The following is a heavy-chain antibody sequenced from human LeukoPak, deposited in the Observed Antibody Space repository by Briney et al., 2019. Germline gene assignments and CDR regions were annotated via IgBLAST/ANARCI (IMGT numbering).Heavy chain of an antibody. J-gene: IGHJ6*02. Sequence: GASVKVSCKASGYTFTGYYMHWVRQAPGQGLEWMGWINPNSGGTNYAQKFQGWVTMTRDTSISTTYMELSRLRSDDTAVYYCARDLATSGVVPLGMDVWGQGATVTVSS. V-gene: IGHV1-2*04. CDR2: INPNSGGT. CDR1: GYTFTGYY. CDR3: ARDLATSGVVPLGMDV. D-gene: IGHD2-15*01.